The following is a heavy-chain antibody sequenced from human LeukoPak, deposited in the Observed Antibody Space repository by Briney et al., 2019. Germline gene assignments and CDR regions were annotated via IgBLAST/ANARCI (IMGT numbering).Heavy chain of an antibody. CDR3: AASNLRSYYDILTGYNNWFDP. V-gene: IGHV1-58*02. J-gene: IGHJ5*02. Sequence: SVKVSCKASGFTFTSYAMQWVRHARGQRLEWIGWIVVGSGNTNYAQKFQERVAITRDMSTSTAYMELSSLRSEDTAVYYCAASNLRSYYDILTGYNNWFDPWGQGTLVTVSS. CDR1: GFTFTSYA. D-gene: IGHD3-9*01. CDR2: IVVGSGNT.